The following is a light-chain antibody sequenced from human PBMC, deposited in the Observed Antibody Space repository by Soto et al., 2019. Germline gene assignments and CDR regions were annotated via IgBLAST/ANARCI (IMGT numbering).Light chain of an antibody. CDR3: RQYGSSGT. CDR1: ESVSRN. Sequence: EIVLTQSPATLSLSPGERATLSCRASESVSRNLAWYQQKPGQAPRLLIYGASNRATGIPDRFSGSGSGTDFALTISILEPEDFAVYYCRQYGSSGTFGQGTKVDIK. J-gene: IGKJ1*01. CDR2: GAS. V-gene: IGKV3-20*01.